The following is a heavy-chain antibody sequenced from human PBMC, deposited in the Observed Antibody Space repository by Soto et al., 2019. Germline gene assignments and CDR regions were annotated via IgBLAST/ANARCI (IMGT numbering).Heavy chain of an antibody. D-gene: IGHD5-12*01. CDR2: INSDGSST. J-gene: IGHJ6*02. CDR1: GFTFSSYW. CDR3: AGDYYRFNSGYGFSMDV. V-gene: IGHV3-74*01. Sequence: PGGSLRLSCAASGFTFSSYWMHWVRQAPGKGLVWVSRINSDGSSTTYADSVKGRFTISRDNAKNTLYLQMNSLRAEDTAVYYCAGDYYRFNSGYGFSMDVWGQGTTVTVSS.